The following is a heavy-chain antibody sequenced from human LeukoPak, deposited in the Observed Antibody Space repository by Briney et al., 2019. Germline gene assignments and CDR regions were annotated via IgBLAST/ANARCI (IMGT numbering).Heavy chain of an antibody. CDR1: GGTFSSYA. Sequence: SVKVSCKASGGTFSSYAISWVRQAPGQGLEWMGRIIPILGIANYAQKFQGRVTITADKSTSTAYMELSSLRSEDTAVYYCATEQQLDAFDIWGQGTMVTVSS. D-gene: IGHD6-13*01. CDR3: ATEQQLDAFDI. V-gene: IGHV1-69*04. CDR2: IIPILGIA. J-gene: IGHJ3*02.